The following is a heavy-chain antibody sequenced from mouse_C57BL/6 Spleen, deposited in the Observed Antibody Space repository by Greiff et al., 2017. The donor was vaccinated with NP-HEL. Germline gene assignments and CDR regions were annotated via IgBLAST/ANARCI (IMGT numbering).Heavy chain of an antibody. CDR2: IDPSDSYT. V-gene: IGHV1-59*01. CDR3: AKTAQVRGDFDY. J-gene: IGHJ2*01. D-gene: IGHD3-2*02. Sequence: QVQLQQPGAELVRPGTSVKLSCKASGYTFTSYWMHWVKQRPGQGLEWIGVIDPSDSYTNYNQKFKGKATLTVDPSSSTAYMQLSSLTSEDSAVYYCAKTAQVRGDFDYWGQGTTLTVSS. CDR1: GYTFTSYW.